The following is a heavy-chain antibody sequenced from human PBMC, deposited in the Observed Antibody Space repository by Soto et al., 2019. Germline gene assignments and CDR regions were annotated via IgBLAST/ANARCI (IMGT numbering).Heavy chain of an antibody. CDR3: ATLYMVRGVRTFDY. D-gene: IGHD3-10*01. J-gene: IGHJ4*02. CDR1: GGSISSGGYY. Sequence: QVQLQESGPGLVKPSQTLSLTCTVSGGSISSGGYYWSWIRQHPGKGLEWIGYIYYTGSTYYNPSLKMGVTISVDTSKNQFSLKLSSVTSADSAVYYCATLYMVRGVRTFDYWGQGILVTVSS. V-gene: IGHV4-31*03. CDR2: IYYTGST.